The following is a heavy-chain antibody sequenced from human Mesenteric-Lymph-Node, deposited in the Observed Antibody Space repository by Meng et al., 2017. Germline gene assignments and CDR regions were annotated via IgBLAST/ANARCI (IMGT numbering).Heavy chain of an antibody. D-gene: IGHD1-26*01. CDR3: VRGGSSDGALGDYYFDY. V-gene: IGHV1-2*06. CDR2: ISRSSGGA. CDR1: GYIFTGYY. Sequence: ASVKVSCKTSGYIFTGYYIHWIRQAPGQGLEWMGRISRSSGGADYAQKFQGRVTMTWDTSISTAYMDLRRLRSDDTAVYYCVRGGSSDGALGDYYFDYWGQGSLVTVSS. J-gene: IGHJ4*02.